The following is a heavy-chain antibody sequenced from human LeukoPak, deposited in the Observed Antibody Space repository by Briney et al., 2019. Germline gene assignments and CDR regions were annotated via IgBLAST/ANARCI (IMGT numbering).Heavy chain of an antibody. CDR1: GFTFSSYS. CDR3: ATSSSWPLLFDY. Sequence: PGGSLRLSCAASGFTFSSYSMNWVRQAPGKGLEWVSSISSSSSYIYYADSVKGRFTISRDNAKNSLYLQMNSLRAEDTAVYYCATSSSWPLLFDYWGQGTLVTVSS. J-gene: IGHJ4*02. CDR2: ISSSSSYI. V-gene: IGHV3-21*01. D-gene: IGHD6-13*01.